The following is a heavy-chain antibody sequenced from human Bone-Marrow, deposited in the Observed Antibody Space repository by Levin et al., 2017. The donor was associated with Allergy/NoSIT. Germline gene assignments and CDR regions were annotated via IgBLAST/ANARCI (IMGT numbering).Heavy chain of an antibody. Sequence: PGESLKISCKTSGYTFTSYGISWVRQAPGQGLEWMGWISAYNGNTNYAQKLQGRVTMTTDTSTSTASMELRSLRSDDTAVYYCARGLRTSSGYNRFDPWGQGTLVTVSS. D-gene: IGHD3-22*01. J-gene: IGHJ5*02. CDR2: ISAYNGNT. CDR1: GYTFTSYG. CDR3: ARGLRTSSGYNRFDP. V-gene: IGHV1-18*01.